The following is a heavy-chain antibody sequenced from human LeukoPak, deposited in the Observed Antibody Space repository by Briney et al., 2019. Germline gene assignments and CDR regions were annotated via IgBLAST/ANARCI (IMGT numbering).Heavy chain of an antibody. V-gene: IGHV3-74*01. Sequence: GGSLRLSCVASGFTFSNYWMHWVRQAPEKGLMWVSKINSDGSGPDYADSVKGRFTISRDNAKHTLYLQMNSLRAEDTAVYYCARDVYGLGDYWGQGTLVTVYS. CDR1: GFTFSNYW. J-gene: IGHJ4*02. D-gene: IGHD1-14*01. CDR3: ARDVYGLGDY. CDR2: INSDGSGP.